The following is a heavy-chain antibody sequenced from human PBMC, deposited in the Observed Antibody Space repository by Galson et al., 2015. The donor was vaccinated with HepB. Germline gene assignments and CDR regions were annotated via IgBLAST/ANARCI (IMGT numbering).Heavy chain of an antibody. CDR2: IKSKTDGGTT. Sequence: SLRLSCAASGFTFSNAWMSWVRQAPGKGLEWVGRIKSKTDGGTTDYAAPVKGRFTISRDDSKNTLYLQMNSLKTEDTAVYYCTTFLEYYYDSSGYYGHDAFDIWGQGTMATVSS. V-gene: IGHV3-15*01. CDR1: GFTFSNAW. CDR3: TTFLEYYYDSSGYYGHDAFDI. J-gene: IGHJ3*02. D-gene: IGHD3-22*01.